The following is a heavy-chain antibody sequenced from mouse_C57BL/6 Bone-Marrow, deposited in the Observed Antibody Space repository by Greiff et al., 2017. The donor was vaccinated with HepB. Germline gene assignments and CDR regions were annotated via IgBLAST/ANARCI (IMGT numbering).Heavy chain of an antibody. CDR1: GYTFTDYE. CDR3: TRAIGYYSNPWYFDV. J-gene: IGHJ1*03. CDR2: IDPDTGGT. D-gene: IGHD2-5*01. V-gene: IGHV1-15*01. Sequence: QVQLQQSGAELVRPGASVTLSCKASGYTFTDYEMHWVKQTPVHGLEWIGAIDPDTGGTAYNQKFKGKAILTADKSSSTAYMGFRSLTSEDSAVYYCTRAIGYYSNPWYFDVWGKGTTVTVSS.